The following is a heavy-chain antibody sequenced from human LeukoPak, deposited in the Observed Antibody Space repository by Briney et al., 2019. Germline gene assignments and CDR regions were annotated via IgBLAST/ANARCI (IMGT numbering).Heavy chain of an antibody. J-gene: IGHJ4*02. Sequence: GGSLRLSCAASGFTFRDAWMTWVRQAPGKGLEWVSSISSSSSYIYYADSVKGRFTISRDNAKNSLYLQMNSLRAEDTAVYYCAREVPNLDYFDYWGQGTLVTVSS. CDR2: ISSSSSYI. V-gene: IGHV3-21*01. CDR3: AREVPNLDYFDY. CDR1: GFTFRDAW.